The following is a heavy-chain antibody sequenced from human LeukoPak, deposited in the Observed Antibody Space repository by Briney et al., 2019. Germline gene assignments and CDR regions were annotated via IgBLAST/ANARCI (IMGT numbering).Heavy chain of an antibody. V-gene: IGHV4-59*01. J-gene: IGHJ3*02. CDR2: IYYSGST. CDR1: GGSISSYY. CDR3: ARDNSQDAFDI. D-gene: IGHD4-23*01. Sequence: SETLSLTCTVSGGSISSYYWSWIRQPPEKGLEWIGYIYYSGSTNYNPSLKSRVTISVDTSKNQFSLKLSSVTAADTAVYYCARDNSQDAFDIWGQGTMVTVSS.